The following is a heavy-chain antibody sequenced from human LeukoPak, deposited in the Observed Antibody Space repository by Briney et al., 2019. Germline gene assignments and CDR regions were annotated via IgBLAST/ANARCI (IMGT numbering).Heavy chain of an antibody. CDR3: ASPNSSGWSPGGY. Sequence: SETLSLTCTVSGGSISSYYWSWIRQPRGKGLEWIGYIYYSGSTNYNPSLKSRVTISVDTSKNQFSLKLSSVTAADTAVYYCASPNSSGWSPGGYWGQGTLVTVSS. CDR2: IYYSGST. CDR1: GGSISSYY. J-gene: IGHJ4*02. D-gene: IGHD6-19*01. V-gene: IGHV4-59*12.